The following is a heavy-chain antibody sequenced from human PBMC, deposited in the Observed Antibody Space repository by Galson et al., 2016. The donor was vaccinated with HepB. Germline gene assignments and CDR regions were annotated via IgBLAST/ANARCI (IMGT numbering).Heavy chain of an antibody. J-gene: IGHJ4*02. Sequence: SLRLSCAASGFTFTSYAMSWVRQAPGKGLEWVSTIRGSTYYADSVKGRFTISTDNSKSTLYLQMNSLGAEDTAVDYCAMHPGGDYAPLVWGQGTLVTVSS. D-gene: IGHD2-21*02. CDR2: IRGST. V-gene: IGHV3-23*01. CDR3: AMHPGGDYAPLV. CDR1: GFTFTSYA.